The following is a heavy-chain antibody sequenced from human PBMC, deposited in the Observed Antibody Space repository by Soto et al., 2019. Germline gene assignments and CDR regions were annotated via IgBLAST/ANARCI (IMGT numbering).Heavy chain of an antibody. CDR1: GFTFSSDW. J-gene: IGHJ4*02. CDR3: ARGPRGLYGNDY. Sequence: GGSLRLSCAAFGFTFSSDWMHWVRQAAGKGLVWVSRINMDGSTTNYADSVKGRFIISRDNAKNTLYLQMNSLRAEDTALYYCARGPRGLYGNDYWGQGALVTVSS. D-gene: IGHD4-4*01. V-gene: IGHV3-74*01. CDR2: INMDGSTT.